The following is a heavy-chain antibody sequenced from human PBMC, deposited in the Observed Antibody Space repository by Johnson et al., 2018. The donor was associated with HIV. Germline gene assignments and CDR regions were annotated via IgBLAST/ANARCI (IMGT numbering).Heavy chain of an antibody. CDR1: GFTFDDYG. CDR3: ARDYVTAFDI. V-gene: IGHV3-23*04. D-gene: IGHD3-16*01. J-gene: IGHJ3*02. CDR2: ISGSGGST. Sequence: VQLVESGGGVVRPGGSLRLSCAASGFTFDDYGMSWVRQAPGKGLEWVSAISGSGGSTYYADSVKGRFTISRDNSKNTLYLQMNSLRAEDTAVYYCARDYVTAFDIWGQGTMVTVSS.